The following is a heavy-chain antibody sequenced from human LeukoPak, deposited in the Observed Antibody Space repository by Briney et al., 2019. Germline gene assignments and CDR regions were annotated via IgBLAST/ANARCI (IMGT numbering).Heavy chain of an antibody. V-gene: IGHV3-33*08. CDR3: ARDMYYYDSSGYIFDY. CDR1: GFTFSSYA. CDR2: IWYDGSNK. J-gene: IGHJ4*02. D-gene: IGHD3-22*01. Sequence: PGGSLRLSCAASGFTFSSYAMHWVRQAPGKGLEWVAVIWYDGSNKYYADSVKGRFTISRDNSKNTLYLQMNSLRAEDTAVYYCARDMYYYDSSGYIFDYWGQGTLVTVSS.